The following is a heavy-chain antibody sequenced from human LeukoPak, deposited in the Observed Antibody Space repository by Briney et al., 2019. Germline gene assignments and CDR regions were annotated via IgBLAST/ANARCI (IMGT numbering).Heavy chain of an antibody. V-gene: IGHV4-39*07. Sequence: SETLSLTCTVSGGSISSTSYYWGWIRQPPGKGLEWIGSIYYGGSTYYNPSLKSRVTISVDTSKIQFSLKLSSVTAADTAVYFCARERRDGYRVFDYWGQGTLVTVSS. D-gene: IGHD5-24*01. J-gene: IGHJ4*02. CDR1: GGSISSTSYY. CDR3: ARERRDGYRVFDY. CDR2: IYYGGST.